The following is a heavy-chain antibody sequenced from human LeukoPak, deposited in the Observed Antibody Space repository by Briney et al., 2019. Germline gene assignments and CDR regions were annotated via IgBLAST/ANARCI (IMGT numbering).Heavy chain of an antibody. V-gene: IGHV4-30-4*01. D-gene: IGHD3-16*02. J-gene: IGHJ5*02. CDR1: GGAISSGDYY. CDR3: ATAPYEYIWGTYRTNWFDP. Sequence: PSQTLSLTCTVSGGAISSGDYYWSWIRQPPGKGLEWIGYSYYSGNTYYNPSLKSRVTISMDTSKSQFSLKLNSMTAADTAAYYCATAPYEYIWGTYRTNWFDPWGQGTLVTVSS. CDR2: SYYSGNT.